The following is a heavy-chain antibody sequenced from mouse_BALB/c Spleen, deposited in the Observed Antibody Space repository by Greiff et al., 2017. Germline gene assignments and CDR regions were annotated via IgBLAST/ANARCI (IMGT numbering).Heavy chain of an antibody. J-gene: IGHJ4*01. V-gene: IGHV5-6-5*01. D-gene: IGHD2-14*01. Sequence: EVKLMESGGGLVKPGGSLKLSCAASGFTFSSYAMSWVRQTPEKRLEWVASISSGGSTYYPDSVKGRFTISRDNARTILYLQMSSLRSEDTAMYYCARGYRSYAMDYWGQGTSVTVSS. CDR3: ARGYRSYAMDY. CDR1: GFTFSSYA. CDR2: ISSGGST.